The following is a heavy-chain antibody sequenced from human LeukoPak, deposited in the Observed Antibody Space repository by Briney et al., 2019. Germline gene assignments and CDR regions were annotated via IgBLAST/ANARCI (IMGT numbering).Heavy chain of an antibody. Sequence: PSETLSLTCTVSGGSISSSSYYWGWIRQPPGKGLEWIGSIYYSGSTYYNPSLKSRVTISVDTSKNQFSLKLSSVTAADTAVNYCARQRGSGWPIDYWGQGTLVTVSS. CDR1: GGSISSSSYY. J-gene: IGHJ4*02. V-gene: IGHV4-39*01. CDR3: ARQRGSGWPIDY. D-gene: IGHD6-19*01. CDR2: IYYSGST.